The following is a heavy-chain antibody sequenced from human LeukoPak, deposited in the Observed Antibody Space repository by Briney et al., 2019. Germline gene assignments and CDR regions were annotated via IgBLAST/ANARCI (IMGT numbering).Heavy chain of an antibody. V-gene: IGHV4-39*01. D-gene: IGHD5-24*01. CDR1: GGSISSSSYY. CDR3: ARQEETEKMPTDWFDP. CDR2: IYYSGST. J-gene: IGHJ5*02. Sequence: SETLSLTCTVSGGSISSSSYYWGWIRQPPGKGLEWIGSIYYSGSTYYNPSLKSRVTISVDTSKNQFSLKLSSVTAADTAVYYCARQEETEKMPTDWFDPWGQGTLVTVSS.